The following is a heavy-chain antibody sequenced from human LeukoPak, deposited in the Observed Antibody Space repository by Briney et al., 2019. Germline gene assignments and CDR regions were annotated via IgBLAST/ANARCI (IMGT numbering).Heavy chain of an antibody. CDR1: GFTFHNYA. V-gene: IGHV3-23*01. J-gene: IGHJ4*02. D-gene: IGHD3-16*02. Sequence: GGSLRLSCAASGFTFHNYAMTWVRQAPGKGLEWVSSIGGSATSTFYADSVKGRFTISRDNSKHTLYLQMNSLRAEDTAVYYCAKGLHTFGGIIDNFDFWGQGTLVTVSS. CDR2: IGGSATST. CDR3: AKGLHTFGGIIDNFDF.